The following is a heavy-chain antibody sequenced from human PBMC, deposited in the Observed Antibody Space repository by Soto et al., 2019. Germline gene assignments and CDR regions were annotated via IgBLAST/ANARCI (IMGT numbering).Heavy chain of an antibody. V-gene: IGHV3-30*02. CDR3: AKGEAGATYYYYGMDA. J-gene: IGHJ6*02. CDR2: IWYDGSNK. Sequence: PGGSLRLSCAASGFTFSSYGMHWVRQAPGKGLEWVAVIWYDGSNKYYADSVKGRFTISRDNSKNTLYLQMNSLRAKDTAVYYCAKGEAGATYYYYGMDAWGQGTTVTVSS. D-gene: IGHD1-26*01. CDR1: GFTFSSYG.